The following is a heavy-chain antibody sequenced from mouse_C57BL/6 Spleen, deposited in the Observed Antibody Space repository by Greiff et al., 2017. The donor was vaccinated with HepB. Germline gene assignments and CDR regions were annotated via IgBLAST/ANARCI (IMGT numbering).Heavy chain of an antibody. V-gene: IGHV1-80*01. CDR3: AIRDDYPYWYFDV. D-gene: IGHD2-4*01. CDR2: IYPGDGDT. J-gene: IGHJ1*03. CDR1: GYAFSSYW. Sequence: VKLQESGAELVKPGASVKISCKASGYAFSSYWMNWVKQRPGKGLEWIGQIYPGDGDTNYNGKFKGKATLTADKSSSTAYMQLSSLTSEDSAVYVCAIRDDYPYWYFDVWGTGTTVTVSS.